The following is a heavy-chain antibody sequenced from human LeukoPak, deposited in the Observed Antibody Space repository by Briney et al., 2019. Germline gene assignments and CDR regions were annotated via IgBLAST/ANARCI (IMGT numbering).Heavy chain of an antibody. CDR1: GFTFSSYG. V-gene: IGHV3-30*18. J-gene: IGHJ4*02. CDR3: AKDSDYYDSSGYPY. CDR2: ISYDGSNK. D-gene: IGHD3-22*01. Sequence: GGSLRLSCAASGFTFSSYGMHWVRQAPGKGLEWVAVISYDGSNKYYADSVKGRFTISRDNSKNTLYLQMNSLRAEDTAVYYCAKDSDYYDSSGYPYWGQGTLVTVSS.